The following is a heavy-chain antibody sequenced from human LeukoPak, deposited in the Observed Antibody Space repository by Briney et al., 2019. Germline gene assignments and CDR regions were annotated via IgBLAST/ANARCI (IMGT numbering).Heavy chain of an antibody. J-gene: IGHJ5*02. CDR1: GFTFNSYA. D-gene: IGHD6-19*01. CDR2: ISGSGGGT. V-gene: IGHV3-23*01. Sequence: PGGSLRLSCAASGFTFNSYAMSWVRQAPEKGLEWVATISGSGGGTYYADSVKGRFTISRDDSKNMLYLQMNSLRSDDTAVYYCARDGEGDSSGFSSWGQGTLVTVSS. CDR3: ARDGEGDSSGFSS.